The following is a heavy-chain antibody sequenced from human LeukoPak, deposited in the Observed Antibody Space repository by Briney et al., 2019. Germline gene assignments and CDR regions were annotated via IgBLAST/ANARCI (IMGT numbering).Heavy chain of an antibody. CDR3: ARSGLRLRAIAAASFDY. V-gene: IGHV4-34*01. J-gene: IGHJ4*02. CDR2: INHSGST. D-gene: IGHD6-13*01. CDR1: GGSFSGYY. Sequence: PSETLSLTCAVYGGSFSGYYWSWIRQPPGKGLEWIGEINHSGSTNYNPSLKSRVTISVDTSKNQFSLKLSSVTAADTAVYYCARSGLRLRAIAAASFDYWGQGTLVTVSS.